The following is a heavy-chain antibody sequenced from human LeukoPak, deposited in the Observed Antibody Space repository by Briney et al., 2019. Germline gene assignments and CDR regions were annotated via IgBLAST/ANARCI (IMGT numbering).Heavy chain of an antibody. CDR1: GFTFSSYG. J-gene: IGHJ4*02. CDR3: AKDWSIIMIYYFDY. D-gene: IGHD3/OR15-3a*01. Sequence: GGSLRLSCTAYGFTFSSYGKHWVRQAPGKGLEWMAFIRYDGSNKYYADSVKGRFTISRDNSKNTLYLQMNSLRAEDTAVYYCAKDWSIIMIYYFDYWGQRTLVTVSS. V-gene: IGHV3-30*02. CDR2: IRYDGSNK.